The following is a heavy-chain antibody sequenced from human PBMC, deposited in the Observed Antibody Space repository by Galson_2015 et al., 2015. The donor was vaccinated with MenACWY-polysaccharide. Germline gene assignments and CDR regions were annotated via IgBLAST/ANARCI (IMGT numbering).Heavy chain of an antibody. Sequence: SLRLSCAASGFTFSSYGMRWVRQAPGKGLEWVAVISYDGSNKYYADSVKGRFTISRDNSKNTLYLQMNSLRAEDTAVYYCAKEMGRSLEDIVATIGRGLDYWGQGTLVTVSS. CDR1: GFTFSSYG. J-gene: IGHJ4*02. CDR2: ISYDGSNK. CDR3: AKEMGRSLEDIVATIGRGLDY. D-gene: IGHD5-12*01. V-gene: IGHV3-30*18.